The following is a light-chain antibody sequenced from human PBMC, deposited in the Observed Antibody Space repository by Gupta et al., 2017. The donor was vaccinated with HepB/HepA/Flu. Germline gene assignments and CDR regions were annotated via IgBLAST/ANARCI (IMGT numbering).Light chain of an antibody. V-gene: IGLV1-44*01. CDR2: SNN. CDR3: AAWDDSLNGVV. J-gene: IGLJ2*01. CDR1: SSNIGSNT. Sequence: QSVLTQPPSASGTPGPRVHLSCSCSSSNIGSNTVNWYQQLPGTAPKLLIYSNNQRPSGVPDRFSGSKSGTSASLAISGLQSEDEADYYCAAWDDSLNGVVFGGGTKLTVL.